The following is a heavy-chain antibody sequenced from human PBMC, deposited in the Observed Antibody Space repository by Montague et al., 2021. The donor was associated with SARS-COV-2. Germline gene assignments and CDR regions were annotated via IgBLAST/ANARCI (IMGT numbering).Heavy chain of an antibody. CDR1: GGSISSSSYY. Sequence: SETLSLTCTVSGGSISSSSYYWGWIRLPPGKGLEWIGSIYYSGSTYYNPSLKSRVTISVDTSKNQFSLKLSSVTAADTAVYYCARAVETTVVTHFDYWGQGTLVTVSS. D-gene: IGHD4-23*01. CDR2: IYYSGST. J-gene: IGHJ4*02. CDR3: ARAVETTVVTHFDY. V-gene: IGHV4-39*01.